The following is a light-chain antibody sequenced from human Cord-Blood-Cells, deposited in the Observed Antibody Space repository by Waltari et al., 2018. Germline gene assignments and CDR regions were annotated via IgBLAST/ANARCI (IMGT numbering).Light chain of an antibody. CDR2: AAS. CDR1: QGISSY. CDR3: QQYYSYPRT. Sequence: IRMTQSPSSFSASTGDRVTITCRASQGISSYLAWYQQKPGKAPKLLIYAASTLQSGVPARFSGSGSGTDFTLTISCLQSEDFATDYCQQYYSYPRTFGQGTKVEIK. V-gene: IGKV1-8*01. J-gene: IGKJ1*01.